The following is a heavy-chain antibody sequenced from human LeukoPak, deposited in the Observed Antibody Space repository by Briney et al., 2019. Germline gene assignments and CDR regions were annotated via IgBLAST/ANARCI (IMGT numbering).Heavy chain of an antibody. J-gene: IGHJ4*02. V-gene: IGHV3-30-3*01. CDR3: ARASNYGDYYFDY. Sequence: GGSLRLSCAASGFTFSSYAMHWVRQAPGKGLEWVAVISYDGNNKYYADSVEGRFTISRDNSKNTLYLQMNSLRAEDTAVYYCARASNYGDYYFDYWGQGTLVTVSS. CDR1: GFTFSSYA. CDR2: ISYDGNNK. D-gene: IGHD4-17*01.